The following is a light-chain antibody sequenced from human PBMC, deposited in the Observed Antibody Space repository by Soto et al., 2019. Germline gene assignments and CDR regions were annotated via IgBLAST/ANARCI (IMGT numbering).Light chain of an antibody. Sequence: DIQMTQSPSTLSASVGDRVTITCRASPSISSWLAWYQQKPGKAPKLLIYDASSLESGVPSRFSGSGSGTEFTLTISSLQPDDFGTYYCQQYNSYSPWTFGQGTKVEIK. CDR2: DAS. J-gene: IGKJ1*01. CDR3: QQYNSYSPWT. V-gene: IGKV1-5*01. CDR1: PSISSW.